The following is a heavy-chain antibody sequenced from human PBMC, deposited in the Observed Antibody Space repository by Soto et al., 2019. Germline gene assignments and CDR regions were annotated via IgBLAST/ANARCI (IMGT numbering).Heavy chain of an antibody. Sequence: SETLSLTCTVSGGSISSSSYYWGWIRQPPGKGLEWIGSIYYSGSTYYNPSLKSRVTISVDTSKNQFSLKLSSVTAADTAVYYCATLYYYGSGSYYNVLDNWFDPWGQGTLVTVSS. V-gene: IGHV4-39*01. CDR2: IYYSGST. J-gene: IGHJ5*02. D-gene: IGHD3-10*01. CDR3: ATLYYYGSGSYYNVLDNWFDP. CDR1: GGSISSSSYY.